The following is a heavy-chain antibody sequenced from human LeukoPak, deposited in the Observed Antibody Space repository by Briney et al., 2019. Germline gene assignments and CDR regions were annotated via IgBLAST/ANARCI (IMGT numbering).Heavy chain of an antibody. V-gene: IGHV1-2*06. J-gene: IGHJ4*02. Sequence: ASVKVSCKASGYTFTDYYIHWVRQAPGQGLEWVGRINPKTGGTNHAQKFQGRVAMTRDTSISTAYMELSRLRSDDTAVYYCARHLLRGDSKGGYHFDYWGQGTLGTVSS. CDR1: GYTFTDYY. CDR2: INPKTGGT. CDR3: ARHLLRGDSKGGYHFDY. D-gene: IGHD3-22*01.